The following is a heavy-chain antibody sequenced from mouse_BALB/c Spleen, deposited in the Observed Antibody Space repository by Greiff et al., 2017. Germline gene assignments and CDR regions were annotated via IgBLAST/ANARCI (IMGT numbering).Heavy chain of an antibody. CDR3: ARSAMINYFDY. D-gene: IGHD2-4*01. CDR1: GFTFSSFG. V-gene: IGHV5-17*02. CDR2: ISSGSSTI. Sequence: EVMLVESGGGLVQPGGSRKLSCAASGFTFSSFGMHWVRQAPEKGLEWVAYISSGSSTIYYADTVKGRFTISRDNPKNTLFLQMTSLRSEDTAMYYCARSAMINYFDYWGQGTTLTVSS. J-gene: IGHJ2*01.